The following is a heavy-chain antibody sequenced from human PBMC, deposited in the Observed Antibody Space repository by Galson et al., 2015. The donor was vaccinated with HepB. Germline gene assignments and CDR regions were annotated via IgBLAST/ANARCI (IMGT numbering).Heavy chain of an antibody. CDR3: ARDGYYYDSSGYYSFDI. J-gene: IGHJ3*02. Sequence: SLRLSCAASGFTFSSYGMHWVRQAPGKGLEWVAVIWYDGSNKYYADSVKGRFTISRDNSKNTLYLRMNSLRAEDTAVYYCARDGYYYDSSGYYSFDIWGQGTMVTVSS. D-gene: IGHD3-22*01. V-gene: IGHV3-33*01. CDR1: GFTFSSYG. CDR2: IWYDGSNK.